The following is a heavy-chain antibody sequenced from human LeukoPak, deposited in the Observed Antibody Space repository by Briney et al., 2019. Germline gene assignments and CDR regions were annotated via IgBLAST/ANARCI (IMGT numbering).Heavy chain of an antibody. CDR3: AKSSLGDTGAYQYYFDY. Sequence: GGSLRLSCSASGFTFSSYAMSWVRQAPGKGLEWVPAISDSGDSTYYADSVKGRFTISRDNSKNTLYLQMNSLRAEDTAVYYCAKSSLGDTGAYQYYFDYWGQGTLVTVSS. V-gene: IGHV3-23*01. D-gene: IGHD2-8*02. CDR1: GFTFSSYA. J-gene: IGHJ4*02. CDR2: ISDSGDST.